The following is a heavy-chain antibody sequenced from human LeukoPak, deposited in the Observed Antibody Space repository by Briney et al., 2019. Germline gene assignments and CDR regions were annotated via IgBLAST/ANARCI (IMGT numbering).Heavy chain of an antibody. D-gene: IGHD3-10*01. Sequence: PGGSLRLSCAASGFTFSSYAMSWVRQAPGKGLKWVSAISGSGGSTYYADSVKGRFTISRDNSKNTLYLQMNSLRAEDTALYYCAKAGGSGSYGLQYYYYMDVWAKGPRSPSP. J-gene: IGHJ6*03. CDR3: AKAGGSGSYGLQYYYYMDV. V-gene: IGHV3-23*01. CDR2: ISGSGGST. CDR1: GFTFSSYA.